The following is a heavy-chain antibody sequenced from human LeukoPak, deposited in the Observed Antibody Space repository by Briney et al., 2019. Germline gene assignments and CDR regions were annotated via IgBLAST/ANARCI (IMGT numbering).Heavy chain of an antibody. CDR2: IYSGGST. Sequence: GSLRLSCAASGFTVSSNYMSWVRQAPGKGLEWVSVIYSGGSTYYADSVKGRFTISRDNSKNTLYLQMNSLRAEDTAVYYCARASSYYYGMDVWGQGITVTVSS. CDR1: GFTVSSNY. V-gene: IGHV3-66*01. J-gene: IGHJ6*02. CDR3: ARASSYYYGMDV.